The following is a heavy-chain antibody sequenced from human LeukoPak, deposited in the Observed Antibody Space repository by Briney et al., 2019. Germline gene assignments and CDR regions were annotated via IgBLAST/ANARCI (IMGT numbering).Heavy chain of an antibody. J-gene: IGHJ6*02. Sequence: GGSLRLSCAASGFTFSSYGMHWVRQAPGKGLEWVAVIWYDGSNKYYADSVKGRFAISRDNSKNTLYLQMNSLRAEDTAVYYCARGVTRPSYYYYGMDVWGQGTTVTVSS. V-gene: IGHV3-33*01. CDR3: ARGVTRPSYYYYGMDV. CDR2: IWYDGSNK. CDR1: GFTFSSYG. D-gene: IGHD6-6*01.